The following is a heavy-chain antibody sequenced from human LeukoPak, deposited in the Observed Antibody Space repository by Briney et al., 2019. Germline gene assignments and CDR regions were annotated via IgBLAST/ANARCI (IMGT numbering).Heavy chain of an antibody. CDR3: ARNTSSSPWFDP. Sequence: SETLSLTCTGSGGSVSSPDSYWSWIRQPPGKGLEWIGNVYYIGTTTYNSSLETRVTISVDKSKNHFSLILTSVTAADTAIYFCARNTSSSPWFDPWGQGTLVTVSS. J-gene: IGHJ5*02. V-gene: IGHV4-61*03. CDR1: GGSVSSPDSY. CDR2: VYYIGTT. D-gene: IGHD6-6*01.